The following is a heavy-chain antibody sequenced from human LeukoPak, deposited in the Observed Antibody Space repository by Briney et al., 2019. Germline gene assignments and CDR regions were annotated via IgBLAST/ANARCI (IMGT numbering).Heavy chain of an antibody. CDR2: ISWNSGSI. CDR1: GFTFDDYA. V-gene: IGHV3-9*01. D-gene: IGHD1-14*01. Sequence: PGRSLRLSCAASGFTFDDYAMHWVRQAPGKGLEWVSGISWNSGSIGYADSVKGRFTISRDNAKNSLYLQMNSLGAEDTALYYCAKGLTRGTGAFDIWGQGTMVTVSS. J-gene: IGHJ3*02. CDR3: AKGLTRGTGAFDI.